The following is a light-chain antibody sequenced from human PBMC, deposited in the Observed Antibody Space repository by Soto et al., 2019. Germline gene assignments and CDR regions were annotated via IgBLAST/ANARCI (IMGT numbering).Light chain of an antibody. V-gene: IGLV2-14*01. CDR2: DVS. J-gene: IGLJ1*01. CDR3: SSYTSSSTL. Sequence: QSALTQPASVSGSPGQSITISWTGTSSDVGGYNYVSWYQQHPGKAPKLMIYDVSNRPSGVSNRFSGSKSGNTASLTISGLQAEDEADYYCSSYTSSSTLFGTGTNLTVL. CDR1: SSDVGGYNY.